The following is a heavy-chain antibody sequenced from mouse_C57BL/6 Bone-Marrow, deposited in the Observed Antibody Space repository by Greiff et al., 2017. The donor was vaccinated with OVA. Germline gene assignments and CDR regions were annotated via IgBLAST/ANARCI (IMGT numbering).Heavy chain of an antibody. CDR2: IYPGDGDT. V-gene: IGHV1-80*01. J-gene: IGHJ3*01. CDR3: AIRTPFAY. Sequence: QVQLKESGAELVKPGASVKISCKASGYAFSSYWMNWVKQRPGKGLEWIGQIYPGDGDTNYNGKFKGKATLTADKSSSTAYMQLSSLTSEDSAVYFCAIRTPFAYWGQGTLVTVSA. D-gene: IGHD5-1*01. CDR1: GYAFSSYW.